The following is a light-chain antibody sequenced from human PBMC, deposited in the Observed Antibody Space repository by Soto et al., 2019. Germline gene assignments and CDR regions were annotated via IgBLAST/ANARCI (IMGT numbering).Light chain of an antibody. V-gene: IGLV2-14*01. J-gene: IGLJ2*01. CDR1: RSDIGDSNF. CDR2: EVT. Sequence: QSALTQPASVSGSPGQSVTISCTGPRSDIGDSNFISWYQHSPGKAPRLLIYEVTNRPSGVSKRFSGSKAGNTASLTISGLLDDDEADYYCSSYTSDTTVIFGGGTKVTVL. CDR3: SSYTSDTTVI.